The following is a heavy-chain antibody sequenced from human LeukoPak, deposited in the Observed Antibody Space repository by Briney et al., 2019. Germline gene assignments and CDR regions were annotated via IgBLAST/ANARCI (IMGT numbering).Heavy chain of an antibody. J-gene: IGHJ4*02. CDR3: ARAGGSSSSRFFRY. Sequence: GGSLRLSCAASGFTFSSYSMNWVRQAPGKGLEWVSSISSSSYIYYADSVKGRFTISRDNAKNSLYLQMNSLRAEDTAVYYCARAGGSSSSRFFRYWGQGTLVTVSS. V-gene: IGHV3-21*01. CDR1: GFTFSSYS. CDR2: ISSSSYI. D-gene: IGHD6-6*01.